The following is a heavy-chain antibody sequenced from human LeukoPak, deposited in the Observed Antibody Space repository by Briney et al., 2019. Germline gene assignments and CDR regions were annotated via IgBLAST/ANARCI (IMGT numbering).Heavy chain of an antibody. CDR1: GYTFTGYY. V-gene: IGHV1-2*02. CDR3: ARSLVAAGHYFDY. J-gene: IGHJ4*02. Sequence: ASVKVSCKASGYTFTGYYMHWVRQAPGQGLEWMGWINPNSGGTNYAQKFQGRVTMTRDTSISTAYMELSGLRSDDTAVYYCARSLVAAGHYFDYWGQGTLVTVSS. CDR2: INPNSGGT. D-gene: IGHD2-15*01.